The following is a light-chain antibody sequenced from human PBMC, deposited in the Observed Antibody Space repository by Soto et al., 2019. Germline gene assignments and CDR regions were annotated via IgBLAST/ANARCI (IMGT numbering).Light chain of an antibody. CDR1: NSDVGSSTY. Sequence: QSVLTQPASVSGSPGQSISISCTGTNSDVGSSTYVTWYQQYPDKAPTLVIFDVNNRPSGISNRFSGSKSGNTSSLTISGLQAEDEADYYCCSYTSTATDVFGTGTKATVL. J-gene: IGLJ1*01. V-gene: IGLV2-14*01. CDR3: CSYTSTATDV. CDR2: DVN.